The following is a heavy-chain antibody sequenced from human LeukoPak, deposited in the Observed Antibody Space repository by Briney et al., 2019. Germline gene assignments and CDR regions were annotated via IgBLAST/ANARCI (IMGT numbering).Heavy chain of an antibody. D-gene: IGHD5-24*01. V-gene: IGHV3-21*01. Sequence: GGSLRLSCAASGFTFSSYSMNWVRQASGKGLELVSSISSSSSYIYYADSVKGRFTISRDNAKNSLYLQMNSLRAEDTAVYYCARARRDGIFDYWGQGTLVTVSS. CDR3: ARARRDGIFDY. J-gene: IGHJ4*02. CDR1: GFTFSSYS. CDR2: ISSSSSYI.